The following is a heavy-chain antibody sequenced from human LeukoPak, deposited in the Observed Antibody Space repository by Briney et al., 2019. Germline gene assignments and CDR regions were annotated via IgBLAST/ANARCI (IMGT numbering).Heavy chain of an antibody. CDR2: FYYSGNT. D-gene: IGHD6-6*01. CDR1: GDSINNYY. V-gene: IGHV4-59*12. CDR3: AREYSSSSTNWFDP. J-gene: IGHJ5*02. Sequence: SETLSLTCTVSGDSINNYYWNWIRQSPGKGLEWIGSFYYSGNTNYNPSLKSRVTISVDTSKTQFSLKLSSVTAADTAVYYCAREYSSSSTNWFDPWGQGTLVTVSS.